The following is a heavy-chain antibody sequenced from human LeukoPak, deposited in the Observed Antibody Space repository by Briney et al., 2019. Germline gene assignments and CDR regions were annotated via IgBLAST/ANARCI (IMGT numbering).Heavy chain of an antibody. V-gene: IGHV3-23*01. CDR2: ISVSGGST. J-gene: IGHJ4*02. D-gene: IGHD3-22*01. CDR1: GFTFSSYA. CDR3: AKPRITMIVVATGFDY. Sequence: GGSLRLSCAASGFTFSSYAMSWVRQAPGKGLEWVSAISVSGGSTYYADSVKGRFTISRDNSKNTLYLQMNSLRAEDTAVYYCAKPRITMIVVATGFDYWGQGTLVTVSS.